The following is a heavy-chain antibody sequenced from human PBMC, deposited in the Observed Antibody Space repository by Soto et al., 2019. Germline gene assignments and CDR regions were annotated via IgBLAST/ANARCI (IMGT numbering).Heavy chain of an antibody. J-gene: IGHJ3*02. CDR1: GFTFSSYA. CDR3: ARDFEGGPGAFDI. CDR2: ISYDGSNK. D-gene: IGHD3-9*01. Sequence: GGSLRLSCAASGFTFSSYAMHWVRQAPGKWLEWVAVISYDGSNKYYADSVKGRFTISRDNSKNTLYLQMNSLRAEDTAVYYCARDFEGGPGAFDIWGQGXMVTV. V-gene: IGHV3-30-3*01.